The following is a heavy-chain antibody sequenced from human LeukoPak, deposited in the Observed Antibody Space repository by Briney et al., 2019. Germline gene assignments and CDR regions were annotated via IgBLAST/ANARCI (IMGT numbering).Heavy chain of an antibody. CDR3: ARDGALDYGDYWYFDL. D-gene: IGHD4-17*01. J-gene: IGHJ2*01. CDR2: FHPSGKT. V-gene: IGHV4-4*07. Sequence: SETLSLTCTVSGGSINSYFWTWIRQPAGKGLERLGRFHPSGKTNYNPSLKSRVTMSLDTSKNQFSLKLTSVTAADTAVYYCARDGALDYGDYWYFDLWGRGTLVTVSS. CDR1: GGSINSYF.